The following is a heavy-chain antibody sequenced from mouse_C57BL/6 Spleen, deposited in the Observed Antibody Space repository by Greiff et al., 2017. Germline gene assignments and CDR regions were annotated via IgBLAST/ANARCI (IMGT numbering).Heavy chain of an antibody. Sequence: QVQLKQSGPELVKPGASVKLSCKASGYTFTSYDINWVKQRPGQGLEWIGWIYPRDGSTKDNEKFKGKATLTVDTSSSEAYMGVHSLTSEDSAVYFGAIRGTVVATRYFDVWGTGTTVTVSS. CDR2: IYPRDGST. D-gene: IGHD1-1*01. CDR3: AIRGTVVATRYFDV. CDR1: GYTFTSYD. V-gene: IGHV1-85*01. J-gene: IGHJ1*03.